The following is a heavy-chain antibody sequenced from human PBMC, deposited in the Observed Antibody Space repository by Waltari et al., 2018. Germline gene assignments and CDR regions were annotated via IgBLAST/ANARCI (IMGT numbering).Heavy chain of an antibody. D-gene: IGHD6-13*01. J-gene: IGHJ6*02. CDR2: FGTEEWET. V-gene: IGHV1-24*01. Sequence: QVQLVQSGAEVKKPGASVKVSCKVSGYTLTELSMHWVRQAPGKGLEWMGGFGTEEWETIYARKSRGRVTMTEDTSTDTAYMELSSRRSEDTAVYYCATVEQQQGYYYGMDVWGQGTTVTVSS. CDR1: GYTLTELS. CDR3: ATVEQQQGYYYGMDV.